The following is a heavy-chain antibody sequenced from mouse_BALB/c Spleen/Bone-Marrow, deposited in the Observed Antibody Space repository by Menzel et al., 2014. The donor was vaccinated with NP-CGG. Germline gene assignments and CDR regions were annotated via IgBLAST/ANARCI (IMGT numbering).Heavy chain of an antibody. D-gene: IGHD1-2*01. V-gene: IGHV5-12-1*01. CDR3: ARQGFATSTSWFAY. CDR1: GFVFSSYD. CDR2: ISSGGGRT. J-gene: IGHJ3*01. Sequence: EVKLMESGEGLVKPGGSLKLSCVASGFVFSSYDMSWVRQTPDKRLEWVAFISSGGGRTYYPDTVKGRFTISRDTAKNTLYLQMSSLKSDDTAIYYCARQGFATSTSWFAYWGQGTLVTVSA.